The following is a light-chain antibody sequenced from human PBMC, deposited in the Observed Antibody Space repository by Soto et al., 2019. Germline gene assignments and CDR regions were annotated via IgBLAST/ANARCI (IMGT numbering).Light chain of an antibody. Sequence: IQMTQSPSSLSASVGDRVTITCRASQGIRSDLGWFQQKPGKAPRLLISAASILQSGVPSRFGGSGSGTDFTLTISRLEPEDFAVYYCQQYGSSPLTFGGGTKVDIK. CDR2: AAS. CDR3: QQYGSSPLT. J-gene: IGKJ4*01. V-gene: IGKV1-6*01. CDR1: QGIRSD.